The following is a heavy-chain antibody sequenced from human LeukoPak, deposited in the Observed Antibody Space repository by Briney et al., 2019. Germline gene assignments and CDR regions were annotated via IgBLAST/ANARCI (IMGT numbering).Heavy chain of an antibody. J-gene: IGHJ3*02. Sequence: PSETLSLTCTVSGGSISRGGYYWSWIRQHPGKGLEWIGYIYHSGSTYYNPSLKSRVTISVDRSKNQFSLKLSSVTAADTAVYYCARASPLDYDFWSGYYSDAFDIWGQGTMVTVSS. D-gene: IGHD3-3*01. CDR2: IYHSGST. CDR1: GGSISRGGYY. V-gene: IGHV4-30-2*01. CDR3: ARASPLDYDFWSGYYSDAFDI.